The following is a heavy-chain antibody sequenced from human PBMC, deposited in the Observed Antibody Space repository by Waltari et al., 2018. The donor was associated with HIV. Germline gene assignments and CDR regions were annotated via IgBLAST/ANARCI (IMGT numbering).Heavy chain of an antibody. Sequence: QLVQSVAEVRTPGSSVRVSCTASGGEFHSYSITWVRQVNGQGLEWLVRVIPMSNKANNAQKFQGRVTITADKATSTAYMELSSLKSDDTGVDYCAAARETMGVDFESWGQGSLVTVSS. CDR1: GGEFHSYS. D-gene: IGHD3-10*01. V-gene: IGHV1-69*02. CDR2: VIPMSNKA. J-gene: IGHJ4*02. CDR3: AAARETMGVDFES.